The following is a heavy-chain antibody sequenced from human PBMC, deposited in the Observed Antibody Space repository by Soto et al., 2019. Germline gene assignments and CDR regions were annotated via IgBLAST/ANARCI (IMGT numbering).Heavy chain of an antibody. J-gene: IGHJ5*02. D-gene: IGHD6-6*01. CDR3: ARVLDPSIDLRLSWFDP. Sequence: PSETLSLTCAVYGGSFSGYKWSWIRQPPGKGLEWIGEVNHSGNTKYNPSLKSRVTISGDMSKKQFSLKLSSVTAADTGIYYCARVLDPSIDLRLSWFDPWGQGTPVTVSS. CDR1: GGSFSGYK. V-gene: IGHV4-34*01. CDR2: VNHSGNT.